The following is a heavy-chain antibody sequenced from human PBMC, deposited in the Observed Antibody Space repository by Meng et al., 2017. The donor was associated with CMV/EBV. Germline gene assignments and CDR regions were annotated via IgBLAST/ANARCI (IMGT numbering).Heavy chain of an antibody. J-gene: IGHJ6*02. CDR1: GGSFSGYY. CDR3: ARGFVRQKVVPAARSNYYYYGMDV. D-gene: IGHD2-2*01. CDR2: INHSGST. Sequence: SQTRSLTGAVYGGSFSGYYWSWIRQPPGKGLEWIGEINHSGSTNYNPSLKSRVTISVDTSKNQFSLKLSSVTAADTAVYYCARGFVRQKVVPAARSNYYYYGMDVWGQGTTVTVSS. V-gene: IGHV4-34*01.